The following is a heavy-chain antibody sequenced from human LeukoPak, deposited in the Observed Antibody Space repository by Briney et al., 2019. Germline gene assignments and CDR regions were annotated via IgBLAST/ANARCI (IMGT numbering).Heavy chain of an antibody. CDR1: GYTFTHYG. CDR3: ARDRINDDSSFVVDAFDI. V-gene: IGHV1-18*01. D-gene: IGHD3-22*01. J-gene: IGHJ3*02. Sequence: ASVTVSCKASGYTFTHYGISWVRQAPGQGLEWMGWISTYNGNTNFAQKLQGRVTLTTETSTSTAYMELRSLRSDDTAVYYCARDRINDDSSFVVDAFDIWGQGTMVTGSS. CDR2: ISTYNGNT.